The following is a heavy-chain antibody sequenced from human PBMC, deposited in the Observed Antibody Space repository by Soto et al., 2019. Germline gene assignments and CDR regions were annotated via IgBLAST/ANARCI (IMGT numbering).Heavy chain of an antibody. D-gene: IGHD4-17*01. Sequence: QVQLQESGPGLVKPSQTLSLTCTVSGGSISSGGYYWSWIRQHPGKGLEWIGYIYYSWSTYYNPSLKRRVTISVDTSKNQFSLKLSSVTAADTAVYYCARAKGVTTPDWYFDLWGRGTLVTVSS. CDR1: GGSISSGGYY. CDR2: IYYSWST. J-gene: IGHJ2*01. CDR3: ARAKGVTTPDWYFDL. V-gene: IGHV4-31*03.